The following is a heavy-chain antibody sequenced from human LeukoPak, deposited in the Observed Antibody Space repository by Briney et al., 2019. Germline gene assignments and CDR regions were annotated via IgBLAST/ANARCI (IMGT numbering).Heavy chain of an antibody. V-gene: IGHV3-21*01. D-gene: IGHD2-15*01. CDR3: ARVWPSGGWHVSFDY. CDR1: GFTFSCYS. CDR2: ISSSSSYI. J-gene: IGHJ4*02. Sequence: PGGSLRLSCAASGFTFSCYSMNWVRQAPGKGLEWVSSISSSSSYIYYADSVKGRFTISRDNAKNSLYLQMNSLRAEDTAVYYCARVWPSGGWHVSFDYWGQRTLVTVSS.